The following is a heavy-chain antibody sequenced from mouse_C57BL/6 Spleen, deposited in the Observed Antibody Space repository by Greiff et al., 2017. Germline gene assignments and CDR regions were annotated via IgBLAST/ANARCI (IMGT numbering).Heavy chain of an antibody. Sequence: QVQVVQSGAELAKPGASVKLSCKASGYTFTSYWMHWVKQRPGQGLEWIGDINPGSGYTKYNQKFKDKATLTADKSSSTAYMQLSSLTYEDSAVYYCARGTDYDGDYYAMDYWGQGTSVTVSS. J-gene: IGHJ4*01. V-gene: IGHV1-7*01. D-gene: IGHD2-4*01. CDR3: ARGTDYDGDYYAMDY. CDR2: INPGSGYT. CDR1: GYTFTSYW.